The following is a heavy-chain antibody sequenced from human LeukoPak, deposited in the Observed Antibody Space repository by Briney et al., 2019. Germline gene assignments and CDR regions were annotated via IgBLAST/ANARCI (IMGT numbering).Heavy chain of an antibody. CDR3: ARGRRYYGLGTYRQREGYYFDY. CDR2: ISYDGSNK. CDR1: GFTFSSYA. V-gene: IGHV3-30-3*01. D-gene: IGHD3-10*01. Sequence: GGSLRLSCAASGFTFSSYAMHWVRQAPGKGLEWVAVISYDGSNKYYADSVKGRFTISRDNSKNTLYLQMNSLRAEDTAVYYCARGRRYYGLGTYRQREGYYFDYWGQGTLVTVSS. J-gene: IGHJ4*02.